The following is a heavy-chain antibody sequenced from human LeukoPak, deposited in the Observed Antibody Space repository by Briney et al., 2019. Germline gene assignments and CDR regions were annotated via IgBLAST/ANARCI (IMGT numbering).Heavy chain of an antibody. CDR1: GGSISSYY. J-gene: IGHJ4*02. CDR2: IYTSGST. CDR3: ARSYCSSTSCFQGSNYPLYYFDY. D-gene: IGHD2-2*01. Sequence: SETLSLTCTVSGGSISSYYWSWIRQPAGKGLEWIGRIYTSGSTNYNPSLKSRVTMSVDTSKNQFSLKLSSVTAADTAVYYCARSYCSSTSCFQGSNYPLYYFDYWGQGTLSPSPQ. V-gene: IGHV4-4*07.